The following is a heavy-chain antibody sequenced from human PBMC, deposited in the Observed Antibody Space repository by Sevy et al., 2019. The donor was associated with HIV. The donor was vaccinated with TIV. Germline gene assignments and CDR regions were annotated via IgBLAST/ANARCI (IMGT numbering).Heavy chain of an antibody. CDR2: IYYSGST. Sequence: SETLSLTCTVSGGSISSYYWSWNRQPPGKGLEWIGYIYYSGSTNYNPSLKSRVTISVDTSKNQFSLKLSSVTAADTAVYYCARRQWLHNYFDYWGQGTLVTVSS. CDR1: GGSISSYY. J-gene: IGHJ4*02. CDR3: ARRQWLHNYFDY. D-gene: IGHD3-22*01. V-gene: IGHV4-59*01.